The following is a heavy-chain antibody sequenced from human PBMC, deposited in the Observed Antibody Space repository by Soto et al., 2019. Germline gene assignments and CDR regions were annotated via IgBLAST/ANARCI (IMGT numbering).Heavy chain of an antibody. J-gene: IGHJ4*02. V-gene: IGHV3-30-3*01. CDR3: AKVSPIGYFLDF. CDR2: ISYDGSNK. Sequence: GGSLRLSCAASGFAFNTYSMHWVRQAPGRGLEWVAVISYDGSNKFYADSVKGRFTISRDNSKNTLYLEMNSLRGEDTAVYYCAKVSPIGYFLDFWGQGTLVTVSS. D-gene: IGHD6-25*01. CDR1: GFAFNTYS.